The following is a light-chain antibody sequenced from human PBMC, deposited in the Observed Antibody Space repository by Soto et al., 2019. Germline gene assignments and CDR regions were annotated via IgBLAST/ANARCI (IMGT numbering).Light chain of an antibody. CDR1: QTVGRNY. J-gene: IGKJ4*01. CDR3: QQYAASPLT. CDR2: HAS. Sequence: EIVLTQSPGTLSLSPGERATLSCRASQTVGRNYLAWYQQKPGYTPRLLLYHASNRATGIPDRFSGSGSGTDFTLTISRLEPEDFAVYYCQQYAASPLTFGGGAKVEIK. V-gene: IGKV3-20*01.